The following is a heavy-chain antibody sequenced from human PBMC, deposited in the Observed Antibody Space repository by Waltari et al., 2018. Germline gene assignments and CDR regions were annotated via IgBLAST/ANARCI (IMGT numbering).Heavy chain of an antibody. CDR2: MSYNGAT. V-gene: IGHV4-39*02. CDR3: ATYIGASIGTAAFDV. J-gene: IGHJ3*01. Sequence: QLQLQESGPGLGKPSETLSLTCIVSGGSITSNRHYWAWIRQPPGQGLEWIGTMSYNGATYSIPSLKSRVTVSRDTSKNHLSLKLDSVTAADTAVYYCATYIGASIGTAAFDVWGQGTMVTVSS. D-gene: IGHD5-12*01. CDR1: GGSITSNRHY.